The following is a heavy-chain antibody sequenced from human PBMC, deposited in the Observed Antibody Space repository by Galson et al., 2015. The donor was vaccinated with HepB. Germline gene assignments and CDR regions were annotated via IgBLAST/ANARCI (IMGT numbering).Heavy chain of an antibody. D-gene: IGHD2-2*01. J-gene: IGHJ4*02. V-gene: IGHV3-9*01. CDR2: ISWNSGSI. CDR1: GFTFDDYA. CDR3: AKDIVGRYCSSTSCFYYFDY. Sequence: SLRLSCAASGFTFDDYAMHWVRQAPGKGLEWVSGISWNSGSIGYADSVKGRFTISRDNAKNSLYLQMNSLRAEDTALYYCAKDIVGRYCSSTSCFYYFDYWGQGTLVTVSS.